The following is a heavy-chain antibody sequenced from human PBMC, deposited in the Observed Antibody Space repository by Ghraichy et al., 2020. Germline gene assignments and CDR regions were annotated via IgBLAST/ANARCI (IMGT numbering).Heavy chain of an antibody. Sequence: GGSLRLSCAASAITFSTYAMSWVRQTPGKGLEWVGLIESKTDGGATGYAAPVKGRFTISRDDSENTLYLQMNSLKTEDTAVYFCTTMNAWREPCDYWGQGTLVTVSS. CDR3: TTMNAWREPCDY. CDR2: IESKTDGGAT. V-gene: IGHV3-15*04. J-gene: IGHJ4*02. D-gene: IGHD1-14*01. CDR1: AITFSTYA.